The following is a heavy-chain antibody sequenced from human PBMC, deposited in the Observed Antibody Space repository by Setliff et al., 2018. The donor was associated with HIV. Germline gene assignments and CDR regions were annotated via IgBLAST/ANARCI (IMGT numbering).Heavy chain of an antibody. Sequence: GGSLRLSCAASGFTFDDYAMHWFRQAPGKGLEWVSLISWDGGSTYYADSVKGRFPISRDNRKNSLYLQMNSLRAEDTALYYCAEDYITFGVVIGPEPYGMDVWGQGTTVTVSS. CDR3: AEDYITFGVVIGPEPYGMDV. J-gene: IGHJ6*02. CDR2: ISWDGGST. CDR1: GFTFDDYA. V-gene: IGHV3-43D*03. D-gene: IGHD3-16*02.